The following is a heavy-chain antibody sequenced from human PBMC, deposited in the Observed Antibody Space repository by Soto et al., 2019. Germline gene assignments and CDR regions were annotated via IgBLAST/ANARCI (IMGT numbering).Heavy chain of an antibody. CDR2: IDPNNGGT. Sequence: GASVKVSCKASGYTFTGYYMHWVRQAPGQGLEWMGWIDPNNGGTNYAQKFQGRVTITADESTSTAYMELSSLRSEDTAVYYCARDRGPSSGYYPYWFDPWGQGTLVTVSS. V-gene: IGHV1-2*02. CDR3: ARDRGPSSGYYPYWFDP. D-gene: IGHD3-22*01. J-gene: IGHJ5*02. CDR1: GYTFTGYY.